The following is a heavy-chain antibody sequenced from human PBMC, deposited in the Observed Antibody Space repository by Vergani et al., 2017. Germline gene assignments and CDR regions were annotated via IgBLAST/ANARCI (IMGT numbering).Heavy chain of an antibody. J-gene: IGHJ4*02. V-gene: IGHV3-30-3*01. D-gene: IGHD2-2*02. CDR3: ARLAGYCSSTSCYTGIVDY. CDR2: ISYDGSNK. Sequence: QVQLVESGGGVVQPGRSLRLSCVASGFTFSSHAMHWVRQAPGKGLEWVAVISYDGSNKYYADSVKDRFTISRDNSKNTLYLQMNSLRAEDTAVYYCARLAGYCSSTSCYTGIVDYWDQRTLVTVSS. CDR1: GFTFSSHA.